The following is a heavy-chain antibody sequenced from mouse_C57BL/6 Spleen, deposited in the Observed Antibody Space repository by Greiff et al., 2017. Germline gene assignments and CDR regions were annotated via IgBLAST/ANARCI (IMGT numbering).Heavy chain of an antibody. V-gene: IGHV1-78*01. CDR1: GYTFTDHT. J-gene: IGHJ4*01. D-gene: IGHD1-1*01. CDR3: AREGDFLLLRPYYAMDY. CDR2: IYPRDGST. Sequence: VQLQQSDAELVKPGASVKISCKVSGYTFTDHTIHWMKQRPEQGLEWIGYIYPRDGSTKYNEKFKGKATLTADKSSSTAYMQLNSLTSEDSAVYFCAREGDFLLLRPYYAMDYWGQGTSVTVSS.